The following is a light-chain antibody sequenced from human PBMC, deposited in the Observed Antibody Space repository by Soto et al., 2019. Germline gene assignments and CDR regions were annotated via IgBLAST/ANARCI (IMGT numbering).Light chain of an antibody. Sequence: DIQMTQSPSTLAASVGGRVTMTFRASQSISSWLAWYQQKPGKAPKLLIYKASSLESGVPSRFSGSGSGTEFTLTISSLQPDDFATYYCQQYNSYWTFGQGTKVDIK. CDR3: QQYNSYWT. CDR1: QSISSW. V-gene: IGKV1-5*03. CDR2: KAS. J-gene: IGKJ1*01.